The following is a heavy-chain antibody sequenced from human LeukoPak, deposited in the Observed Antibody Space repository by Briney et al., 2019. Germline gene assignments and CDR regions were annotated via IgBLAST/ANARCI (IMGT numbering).Heavy chain of an antibody. CDR2: ISSSSSYI. CDR1: GFTFSSYS. Sequence: GGSLRLSCAASGFTFSSYSMNWVRQAPGKGLEWVSSISSSSSYIYYADSVKGRFTNSRDNAKNSLYLQMNSLRAEDTAVYFCAKRGVVIRVILVGFHKEANYFDSWGQGALVTVSS. D-gene: IGHD3-22*01. J-gene: IGHJ4*02. V-gene: IGHV3-21*04. CDR3: AKRGVVIRVILVGFHKEANYFDS.